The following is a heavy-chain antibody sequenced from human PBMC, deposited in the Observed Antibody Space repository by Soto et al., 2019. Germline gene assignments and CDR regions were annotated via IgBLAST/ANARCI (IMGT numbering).Heavy chain of an antibody. V-gene: IGHV3-11*01. Sequence: GGSLRLSCAASGFTVSSNYMSWVRQAPGKGLEWISYISNTGTTIYYADSVKGRFTISRDTSKNSLFLQMNSLRGKDSALYYCARDHSSSSNCYPRWYFDLWGRGTLFTVSS. CDR1: GFTVSSNY. CDR2: ISNTGTTI. D-gene: IGHD2-2*01. J-gene: IGHJ2*01. CDR3: ARDHSSSSNCYPRWYFDL.